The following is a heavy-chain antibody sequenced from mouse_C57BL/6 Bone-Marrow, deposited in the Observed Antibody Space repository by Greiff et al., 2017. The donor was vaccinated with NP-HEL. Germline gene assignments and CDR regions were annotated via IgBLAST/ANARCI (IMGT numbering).Heavy chain of an antibody. V-gene: IGHV5-4*01. J-gene: IGHJ4*01. D-gene: IGHD4-1*02. CDR3: ARAQLFCYAMDY. Sequence: EVLLLESGAGLVKPGGSLKLSCAASGFTFSSYAMPWVRQTPEQRLEWVATISAGGSYTYYPDNVKGRFTISRDNAKNNLYLQMSHLKAEDTAMYYCARAQLFCYAMDYWGQGTSVTVSS. CDR2: ISAGGSYT. CDR1: GFTFSSYA.